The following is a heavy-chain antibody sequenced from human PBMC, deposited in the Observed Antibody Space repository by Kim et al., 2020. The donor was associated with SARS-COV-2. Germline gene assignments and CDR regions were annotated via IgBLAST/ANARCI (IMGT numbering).Heavy chain of an antibody. CDR2: IKGDGSEK. Sequence: GGSLRLSCAVSGFTFSSYWMSWVRQAPGKGLEWVANIKGDGSEKNYVDSVKGRFTVSRDNAKNSLYLQMNSLRAEDTAVYYCARDAKWGQGTLVTVSS. CDR3: ARDAK. J-gene: IGHJ4*02. V-gene: IGHV3-7*03. CDR1: GFTFSSYW.